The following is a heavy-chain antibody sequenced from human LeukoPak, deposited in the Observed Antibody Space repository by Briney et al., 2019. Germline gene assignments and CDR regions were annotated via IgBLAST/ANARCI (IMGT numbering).Heavy chain of an antibody. V-gene: IGHV1-69*05. D-gene: IGHD2-2*01. Sequence: SVKVSCKASGGTFSSYAISWVRQAPGQGLEWMGGIIPIFGTANYAQKFQGRVTITTDESTSTAYMELSSLRSEDTAVYYCARDGGVVPAATHWFDPWGQGTLVTVSS. J-gene: IGHJ5*02. CDR3: ARDGGVVPAATHWFDP. CDR1: GGTFSSYA. CDR2: IIPIFGTA.